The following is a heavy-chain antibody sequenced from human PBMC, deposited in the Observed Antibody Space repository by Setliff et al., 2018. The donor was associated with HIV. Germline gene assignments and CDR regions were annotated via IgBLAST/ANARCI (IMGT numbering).Heavy chain of an antibody. Sequence: SETLSLTCTVSGDSISSSSHYWAWIRQPPGKGLEWIGNIYYAGTSYYNPSLKRRVTMSVDTSRNQFSLQLTSVTAADTAVFFCARRRRSGSAGPWGQGTLVTVSS. CDR2: IYYAGTS. J-gene: IGHJ4*02. CDR1: GDSISSSSHY. V-gene: IGHV4-39*01. CDR3: ARRRRSGSAGP. D-gene: IGHD3-10*01.